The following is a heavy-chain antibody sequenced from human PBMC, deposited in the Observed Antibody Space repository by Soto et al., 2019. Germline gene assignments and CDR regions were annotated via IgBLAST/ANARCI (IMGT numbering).Heavy chain of an antibody. CDR3: ARDPGGTAAVGHGFDS. J-gene: IGHJ5*01. CDR1: GFIVSNNY. D-gene: IGHD6-13*01. V-gene: IGHV3-53*01. CDR2: LYTDGST. Sequence: EVQLVESGGGLIQPGGSLRLSCAASGFIVSNNYMSWVRQAPGRGLEWVSVLYTDGSTYYAEFVKGRFAISRDNSKNTLYLHMNSLSADDTALYFCARDPGGTAAVGHGFDSWGPGTLVTVSS.